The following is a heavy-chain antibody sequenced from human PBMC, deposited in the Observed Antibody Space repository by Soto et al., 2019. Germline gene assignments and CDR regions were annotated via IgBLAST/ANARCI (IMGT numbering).Heavy chain of an antibody. CDR2: ISGSGGST. V-gene: IGHV3-23*01. CDR1: GFTFSSYA. D-gene: IGHD3-10*01. J-gene: IGHJ6*02. Sequence: GGSLRLSCAASGFTFSSYAMSWVRQAPGKGLEWVSAISGSGGSTYYADSVKGRFTISRDNAKNSLYLQMNSLRAEDTAVYYCARVEYYGSGSYSMDVWGQGTTVTVSS. CDR3: ARVEYYGSGSYSMDV.